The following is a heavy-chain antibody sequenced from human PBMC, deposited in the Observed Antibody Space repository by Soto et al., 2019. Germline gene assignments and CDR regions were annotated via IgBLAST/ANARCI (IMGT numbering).Heavy chain of an antibody. V-gene: IGHV3-7*01. CDR2: INQGGSEI. CDR3: AKSNAIDI. Sequence: QVVESGGGLVQPGGSLRLSCAASGFTFSDYWMTWVRQTPGRGLEWVANINQGGSEIHYVDSVKGRFTISRDNAKSSLFLQMNSLRAEDTAVYYCAKSNAIDIWGQGTLVTVSS. J-gene: IGHJ3*02. CDR1: GFTFSDYW.